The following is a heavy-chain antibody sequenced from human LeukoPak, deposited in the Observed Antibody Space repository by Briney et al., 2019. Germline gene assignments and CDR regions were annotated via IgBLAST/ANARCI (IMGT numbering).Heavy chain of an antibody. Sequence: GGSLRLSCAASGFTFSSFSMNWVRQAPGKGLKWVAFIRYDGSNKYYADSVKGRFTISRDNSNNTLYLQMNSLRSEDTAVYYCAKWRGEGIAVSPGTDYWGQGTLVTVSS. CDR1: GFTFSSFS. CDR3: AKWRGEGIAVSPGTDY. CDR2: IRYDGSNK. V-gene: IGHV3-30*02. J-gene: IGHJ4*02. D-gene: IGHD6-19*01.